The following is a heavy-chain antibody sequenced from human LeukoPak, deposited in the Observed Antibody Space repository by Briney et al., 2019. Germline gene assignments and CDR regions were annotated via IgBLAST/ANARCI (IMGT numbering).Heavy chain of an antibody. Sequence: PSETLSLTCTVSGGSISSSSYYWGWIRQPPGKGLEWIGSIYYSGSTYYNPSLKSRVTISVDTSKNQFSLKLSSVTAADTAVYYCARHFNGDLPSWFDPWGQGTLVTVSS. J-gene: IGHJ5*02. CDR3: ARHFNGDLPSWFDP. CDR2: IYYSGST. V-gene: IGHV4-39*01. CDR1: GGSISSSSYY. D-gene: IGHD4-17*01.